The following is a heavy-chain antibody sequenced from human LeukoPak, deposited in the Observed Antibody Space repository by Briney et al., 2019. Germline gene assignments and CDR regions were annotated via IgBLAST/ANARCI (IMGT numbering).Heavy chain of an antibody. V-gene: IGHV4-59*01. D-gene: IGHD2-2*01. J-gene: IGHJ3*02. CDR1: SGSIKTYY. Sequence: SETLSLTCTVSSGSIKTYYWSWIRQPPGKGLEWIGYILYNGGTSYNPSLKSRVTISVDTSKNQLSLKVNSVTAADTAVYYCVKSNRGYQPLALDIWGRGTMVTVST. CDR2: ILYNGGT. CDR3: VKSNRGYQPLALDI.